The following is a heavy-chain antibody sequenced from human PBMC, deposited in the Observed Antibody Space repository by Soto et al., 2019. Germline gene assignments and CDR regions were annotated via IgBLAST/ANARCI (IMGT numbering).Heavy chain of an antibody. D-gene: IGHD2-21*02. CDR2: MYYSGST. CDR1: GGSISSYY. CDR3: ARGVASVVTSYFDY. Sequence: ASETLSLTCTVSGGSISSYYWTWIRQPPGKGLEWIGYMYYSGSTNYNPSLKSRVTISVDTSKNQFSLKLSSVTAADTAVYYCARGVASVVTSYFDYWGQATLVTVFS. V-gene: IGHV4-59*12. J-gene: IGHJ4*02.